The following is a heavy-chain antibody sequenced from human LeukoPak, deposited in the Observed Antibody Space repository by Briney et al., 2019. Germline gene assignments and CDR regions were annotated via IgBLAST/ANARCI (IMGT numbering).Heavy chain of an antibody. CDR1: GFTFSSNG. Sequence: GGSLRLSCAASGFTFSSNGMSWVRQAPGKGLEWVSGISGSGGSTYYADSVKGRFTISRDNSKNTLYLQMNSLRAEDTAVYYCAKVLDGYDSDDAFGIWGQGTMVTVSS. CDR3: AKVLDGYDSDDAFGI. V-gene: IGHV3-23*01. CDR2: ISGSGGST. J-gene: IGHJ3*02. D-gene: IGHD5-24*01.